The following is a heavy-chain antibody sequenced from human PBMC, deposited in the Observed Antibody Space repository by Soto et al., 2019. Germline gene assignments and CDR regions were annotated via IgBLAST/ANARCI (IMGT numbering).Heavy chain of an antibody. V-gene: IGHV3-11*01. CDR2: ISSSGTVT. J-gene: IGHJ5*02. CDR3: ARNGTRAARPNH. Sequence: QVQLVESGGGLVRPGGSLRLSCAASGFTFRDYDMSWIRQAPGKGLEWVSCISSSGTVTYYADSEKGRFTISRDNAKNSLYVEMNSLRVDDTAVYYCARNGTRAARPNHWGQGTLVTVSS. CDR1: GFTFRDYD. D-gene: IGHD6-6*01.